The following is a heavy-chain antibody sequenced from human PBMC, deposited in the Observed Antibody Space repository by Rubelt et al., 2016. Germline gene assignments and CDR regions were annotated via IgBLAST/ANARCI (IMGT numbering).Heavy chain of an antibody. V-gene: IGHV1-46*01. CDR3: AREQETTVTIEGVLGY. D-gene: IGHD4-17*01. CDR1: GYTFTRYY. J-gene: IGHJ4*02. Sequence: QVQLVQSGAEVKKPGASVKVSCTASGYTFTRYYLHWVRQAPGQGLEWMGIINPSGGSTSYAQKCQGGVTMTRDTSTSTVYMELSSLRSEDTAVYYCAREQETTVTIEGVLGYWGQGTLVTVSS. CDR2: INPSGGST.